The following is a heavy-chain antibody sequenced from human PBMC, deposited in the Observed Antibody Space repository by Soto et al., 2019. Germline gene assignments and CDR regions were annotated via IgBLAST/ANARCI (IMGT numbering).Heavy chain of an antibody. CDR3: ARGPGLYYYDSSGYYRKLYAGSNWFDP. V-gene: IGHV4-34*01. CDR1: GGSFSGYD. J-gene: IGHJ5*02. D-gene: IGHD3-22*01. Sequence: AETLSLTCAVYGGSFSGYDWSWIRQPPGKGLEWIGEINHSGSTNYNPSLKSRVTISVDTSKNRFSLKLSSVTAADTAVYYCARGPGLYYYDSSGYYRKLYAGSNWFDPWGQGTLVTVSS. CDR2: INHSGST.